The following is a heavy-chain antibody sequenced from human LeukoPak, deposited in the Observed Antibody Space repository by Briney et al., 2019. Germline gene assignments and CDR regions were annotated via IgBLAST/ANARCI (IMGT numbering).Heavy chain of an antibody. CDR1: GFIFSSAW. J-gene: IGHJ4*02. Sequence: PGGSLRLSCAASGFIFSSAWMTWVRQAPGKGLEWVGHIKNKTNGGTTDYAAPVKGRFFISRDDSKNTLYLQMNSLRTEDTAVYYCARGFCSSTSCYQGPFDFWGQGTLVTVSS. CDR3: ARGFCSSTSCYQGPFDF. CDR2: IKNKTNGGTT. D-gene: IGHD2-2*01. V-gene: IGHV3-15*01.